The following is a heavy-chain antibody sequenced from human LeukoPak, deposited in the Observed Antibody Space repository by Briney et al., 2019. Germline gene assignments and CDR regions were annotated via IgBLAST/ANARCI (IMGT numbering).Heavy chain of an antibody. J-gene: IGHJ4*02. V-gene: IGHV3-30*02. Sequence: PGGPLSLSCAASGFTFNKYGMHWVRQAPGKELEWVAFVRYDGSKKYYADSVEGRFTISRDDSKNTVYLQMNSLRVDDTAVYYCAKDAWRFGDSLLYYSDYWGQGTLVTVSS. CDR3: AKDAWRFGDSLLYYSDY. D-gene: IGHD3-10*01. CDR2: VRYDGSKK. CDR1: GFTFNKYG.